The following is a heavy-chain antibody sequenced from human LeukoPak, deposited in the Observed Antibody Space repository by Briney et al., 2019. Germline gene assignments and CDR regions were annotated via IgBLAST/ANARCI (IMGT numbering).Heavy chain of an antibody. V-gene: IGHV4-38-2*02. Sequence: SETLSLTCIVSGYSITSGYYWGWIRQPPGKGLEWIGSIYYSGSTYYNPSLKSRVTISVDTSKNQFSLKLSSVTAADTAVYYCARDRDVAGFFDYWGQGTLVTVSS. D-gene: IGHD6-19*01. CDR2: IYYSGST. CDR1: GYSITSGYY. J-gene: IGHJ4*02. CDR3: ARDRDVAGFFDY.